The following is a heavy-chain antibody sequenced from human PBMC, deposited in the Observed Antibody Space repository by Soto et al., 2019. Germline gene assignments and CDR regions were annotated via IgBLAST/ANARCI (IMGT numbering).Heavy chain of an antibody. CDR1: GFSLSTSGVG. V-gene: IGHV2-5*01. CDR3: AHRQGGLELPSY. Sequence: SGPTLVNPTQTLTLTCTFSGFSLSTSGVGVGWIRQPPGKALEWLALIYWNDDKRYSPSLKSKLTITKDTSKNQVVLTMTNMDPVDTATYYCAHRQGGLELPSYWGQGTLVTVSS. J-gene: IGHJ4*02. CDR2: IYWNDDK. D-gene: IGHD1-7*01.